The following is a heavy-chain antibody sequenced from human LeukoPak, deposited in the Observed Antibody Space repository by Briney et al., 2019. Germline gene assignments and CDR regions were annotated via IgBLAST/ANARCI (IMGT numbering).Heavy chain of an antibody. CDR3: ARSQWGTSFGRAGDFDY. CDR2: SSSSSGYT. Sequence: PGGSLRLSCAASGFTFSDLYMSWIRQAPGMGLEWVSYSSSSSGYTKYADSVKGRFTISRDSAKNSLYLQMNSLRAEDTAVYYCARSQWGTSFGRAGDFDYWGQGTLVTVSS. D-gene: IGHD2/OR15-2a*01. V-gene: IGHV3-11*03. J-gene: IGHJ4*02. CDR1: GFTFSDLY.